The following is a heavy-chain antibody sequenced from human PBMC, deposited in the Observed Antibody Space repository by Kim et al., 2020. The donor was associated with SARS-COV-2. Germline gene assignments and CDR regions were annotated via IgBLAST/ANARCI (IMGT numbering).Heavy chain of an antibody. V-gene: IGHV3-48*02. Sequence: GGSLRLSCAASGFTFSSYSMNWVRQAPGKGLEWVSYISSSSSTIYYADSVKGRFTISRDNAKNSLYLQMNSLRDEDTAVYYCARDFGDFLGYYYYGMDVWGQGTTVTVSS. CDR3: ARDFGDFLGYYYYGMDV. CDR1: GFTFSSYS. J-gene: IGHJ6*02. D-gene: IGHD4-17*01. CDR2: ISSSSSTI.